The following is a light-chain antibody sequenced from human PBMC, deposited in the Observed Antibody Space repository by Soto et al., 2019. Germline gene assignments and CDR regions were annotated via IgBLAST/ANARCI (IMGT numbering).Light chain of an antibody. J-gene: IGKJ3*01. CDR3: QHYGTSAL. CDR1: QSVSDSY. V-gene: IGKV3-20*01. Sequence: EIVLTQSTGTLSLSPGERATLSCRASQSVSDSYLAWYQQKPGQAPRLLIYASSRATGIPDRFSGSGSGTDFTLTISRLEPEDFAGYYCQHYGTSALFGPGTKVDIK. CDR2: AS.